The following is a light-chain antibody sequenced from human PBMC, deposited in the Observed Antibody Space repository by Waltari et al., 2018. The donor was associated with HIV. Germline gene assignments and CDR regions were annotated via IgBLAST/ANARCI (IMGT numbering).Light chain of an antibody. J-gene: IGLJ2*01. V-gene: IGLV2-8*01. Sequence: QSALTQPPSASGSPGQSVTISCTGTSRDVGGYNYVSWYQQHPGKAPKLLIAEVSKRPSGVPDRFSGSKSGNTASLTVSGLQAEDEADYYGSSYAGSINVLFGGGTKLAVL. CDR1: SRDVGGYNY. CDR3: SSYAGSINVL. CDR2: EVS.